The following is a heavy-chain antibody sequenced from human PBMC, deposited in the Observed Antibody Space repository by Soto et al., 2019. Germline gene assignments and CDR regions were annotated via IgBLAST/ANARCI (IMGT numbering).Heavy chain of an antibody. D-gene: IGHD1-7*01. Sequence: GGSLRLSCAASGFTFGDYAMSWFRQAKGKGLEWVGFIRSKAYGGTTEYAASVKGRVSFSREDSESIAYLQMNSLKTEDTAVYYCTRDRWNLLPAYFDYWGQGTLVTVSS. CDR3: TRDRWNLLPAYFDY. J-gene: IGHJ4*02. V-gene: IGHV3-49*03. CDR1: GFTFGDYA. CDR2: IRSKAYGGTT.